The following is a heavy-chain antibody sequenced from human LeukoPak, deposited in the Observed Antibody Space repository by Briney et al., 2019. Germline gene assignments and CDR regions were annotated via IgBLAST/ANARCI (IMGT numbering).Heavy chain of an antibody. CDR3: ARDLADYVWGSSYYFDY. J-gene: IGHJ4*02. D-gene: IGHD3-16*01. CDR2: INHSGST. Sequence: SETLSLTCAVYGGSFSGYYWSWIRQPPGKGLEWIGEINHSGSTNYNPSLKSRVTISVDTSKNQFSLKLSSVTAADTAVYYCARDLADYVWGSSYYFDYWGQGTLVTVSS. CDR1: GGSFSGYY. V-gene: IGHV4-34*01.